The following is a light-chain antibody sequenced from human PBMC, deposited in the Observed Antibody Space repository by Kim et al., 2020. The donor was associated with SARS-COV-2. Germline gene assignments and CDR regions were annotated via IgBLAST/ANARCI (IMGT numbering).Light chain of an antibody. CDR2: GAS. CDR1: QDIGNN. V-gene: IGKV1-16*02. CDR3: QHSSTYPPA. J-gene: IGKJ4*01. Sequence: DIQMTQSPSLLSASVGDRITITCRASQDIGNNLAWFQQKPGEAPKSLIFGASSLQSGVPSKFIGSGSGADFTLTISSLQPEDFATYYCQHSSTYPPAFGGGTKVEI.